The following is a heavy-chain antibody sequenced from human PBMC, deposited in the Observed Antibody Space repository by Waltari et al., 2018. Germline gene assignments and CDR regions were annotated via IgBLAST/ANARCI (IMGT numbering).Heavy chain of an antibody. CDR2: INHSGST. J-gene: IGHJ4*02. CDR1: GGSFSGYY. V-gene: IGHV4-34*01. D-gene: IGHD3-10*01. CDR3: ARGRILWFGELLSFDY. Sequence: QVQLQQWGAGLLKPSETLSLTCAVYGGSFSGYYWSWIPQPPGKGLEWIGEINHSGSTNYNPSLKSRVTISVDTSKNQFSLKLSSVTAADTAVYYCARGRILWFGELLSFDYWGQGTLVTVSS.